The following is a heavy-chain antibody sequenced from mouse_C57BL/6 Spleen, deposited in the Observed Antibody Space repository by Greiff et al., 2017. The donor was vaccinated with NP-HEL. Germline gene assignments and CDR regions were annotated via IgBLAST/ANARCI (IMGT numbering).Heavy chain of an antibody. V-gene: IGHV3-6*01. J-gene: IGHJ2*01. Sequence: EVKLQQSGPGLVKPSQSLSLTCSVTGYSITSGYYWNWIRQFPGNKLEWMGYISYDGSNNYNPSLKNRISITRDTSKNQFFLKLNSVTTEDTATYYCARDYYYGSIPFDYWGQGTTLTVSS. CDR3: ARDYYYGSIPFDY. CDR2: ISYDGSN. CDR1: GYSITSGYY. D-gene: IGHD1-1*01.